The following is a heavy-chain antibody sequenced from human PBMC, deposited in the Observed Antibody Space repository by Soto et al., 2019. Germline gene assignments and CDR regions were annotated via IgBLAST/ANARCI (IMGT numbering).Heavy chain of an antibody. Sequence: QVQLQESGPGLVKPSQTLSLTCTVSGGSISSGDYYWSWIRQPPGKGLEWIGYIYYSGSTYYNSSLKSRVTISVDTSKNQFSLKLSSVTAADTAVYYCARALKSGYDSSGYLGYWGQGTLVTVSS. CDR1: GGSISSGDYY. CDR2: IYYSGST. J-gene: IGHJ4*02. CDR3: ARALKSGYDSSGYLGY. D-gene: IGHD3-22*01. V-gene: IGHV4-30-4*01.